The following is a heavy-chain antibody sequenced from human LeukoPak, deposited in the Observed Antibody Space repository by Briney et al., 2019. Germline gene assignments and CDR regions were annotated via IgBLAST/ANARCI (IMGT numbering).Heavy chain of an antibody. CDR3: ARERIWTGKTFDY. V-gene: IGHV3-7*05. J-gene: IGHJ4*02. CDR1: GFSFSSYW. CDR2: IKQDGNEK. D-gene: IGHD3/OR15-3a*01. Sequence: PGGSLRLSCAASGFSFSSYWMSWVRQAPGKGLEWVANIKQDGNEKYYVDSVKGRFAISRDNAKNSLYLQMNSLRAEDTAVYYCARERIWTGKTFDYWGQGTLVTVSS.